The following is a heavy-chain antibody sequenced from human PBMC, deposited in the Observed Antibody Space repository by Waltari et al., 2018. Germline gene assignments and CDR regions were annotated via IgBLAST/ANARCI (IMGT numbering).Heavy chain of an antibody. D-gene: IGHD2-2*01. Sequence: QVRLVESGGGVVLPGTSLRLSCAASGFTFSNYGIHWVRQAPGKGLAWVGVTWFDGTKEEYADSVKGRFTVSRDNSNNTAFLQMKNLRDDDTAVYYCARGVPAAKGWFDTWGQGTRVTASS. V-gene: IGHV3-33*08. CDR3: ARGVPAAKGWFDT. CDR2: TWFDGTKE. J-gene: IGHJ5*02. CDR1: GFTFSNYG.